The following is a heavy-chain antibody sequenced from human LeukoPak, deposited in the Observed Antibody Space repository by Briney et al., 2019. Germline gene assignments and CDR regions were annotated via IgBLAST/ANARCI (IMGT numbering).Heavy chain of an antibody. CDR1: GYTFTGYY. CDR3: ARDSPLITGTTSNAFDI. J-gene: IGHJ3*02. V-gene: IGHV1-2*02. Sequence: ASVKVSCKASGYTFTGYYMHWVRQAPGQGLEWMGWINPNSGGTNYAQKFQGRVTMTRDTSISTAYMELSRLRSNDTAVYYCARDSPLITGTTSNAFDIWGQGTMVTVSS. CDR2: INPNSGGT. D-gene: IGHD1-7*01.